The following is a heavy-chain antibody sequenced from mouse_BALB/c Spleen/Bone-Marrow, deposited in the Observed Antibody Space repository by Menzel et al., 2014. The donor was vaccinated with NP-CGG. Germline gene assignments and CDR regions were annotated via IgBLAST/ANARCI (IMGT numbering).Heavy chain of an antibody. CDR2: IFPGDGDT. J-gene: IGHJ4*01. CDR1: GYAFSSSW. Sequence: QVHVKQSGPELVKPGASVKISCKASGYAFSSSWMNWVKQRPGQGLEWMGRIFPGDGDTYYNGRFKGKATLTADKSSSTAYMQLSSLTSVDSAVYFCARSDGYRAMDYWGQGTSVTVSS. D-gene: IGHD2-3*01. V-gene: IGHV1-82*01. CDR3: ARSDGYRAMDY.